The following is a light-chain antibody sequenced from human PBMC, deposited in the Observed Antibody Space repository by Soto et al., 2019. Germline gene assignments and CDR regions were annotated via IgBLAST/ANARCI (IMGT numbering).Light chain of an antibody. Sequence: QSVLTQSPSASASLGASVKLTCTLSSGHSSYAIAWHQQQPEKGPRYLMKLNSDGSHSKGDGIPDRFSGSSSGAERYLTISSLQSEDEADYSCQTWGTDIVVFGGGTKVTVL. J-gene: IGLJ2*01. CDR3: QTWGTDIVV. CDR2: LNSDGSH. V-gene: IGLV4-69*01. CDR1: SGHSSYA.